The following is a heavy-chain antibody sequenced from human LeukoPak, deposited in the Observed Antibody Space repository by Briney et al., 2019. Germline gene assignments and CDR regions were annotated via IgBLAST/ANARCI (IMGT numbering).Heavy chain of an antibody. J-gene: IGHJ5*02. Sequence: ASVKVSCKASGYTFTSYGISWVRQAPGQGLEWMGWIGAYNGNTNYAQKLQGRVTMTTDTSTSTAYMELRSLRSDDTAVYYCARDGQWMVRGEELNWFDPWGQGTLVTVSS. V-gene: IGHV1-18*01. D-gene: IGHD3-10*01. CDR2: IGAYNGNT. CDR1: GYTFTSYG. CDR3: ARDGQWMVRGEELNWFDP.